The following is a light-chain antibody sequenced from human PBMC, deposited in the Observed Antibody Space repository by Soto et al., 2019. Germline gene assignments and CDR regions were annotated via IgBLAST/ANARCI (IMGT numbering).Light chain of an antibody. CDR3: NSYAGSNSLV. V-gene: IGLV2-8*01. J-gene: IGLJ2*01. Sequence: QSALTQPPSASGSPGQSVTISCTGTTSDVGAYNCVSWYQQHPGRAPKLLIYDVTKRPSGVPDRFSGSKSGNTASLTVSGLQAEDESDYYCNSYAGSNSLVFGGGTKLTVL. CDR2: DVT. CDR1: TSDVGAYNC.